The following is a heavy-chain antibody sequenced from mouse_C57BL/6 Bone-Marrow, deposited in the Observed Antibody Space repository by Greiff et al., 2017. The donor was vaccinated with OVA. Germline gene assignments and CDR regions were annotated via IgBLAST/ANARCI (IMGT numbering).Heavy chain of an antibody. CDR3: ATTGTFAY. D-gene: IGHD4-1*02. J-gene: IGHJ3*01. CDR1: GYAFSSSW. V-gene: IGHV1-82*01. CDR2: IYPGDGDT. Sequence: VQVVESGPELVKPGASVKISCKASGYAFSSSWMNWVKQRPGKGLEWIGRIYPGDGDTNYNGKFKGKATLTADKSSSTAYMQLSSLTSEDSAVYFCATTGTFAYWGQGTLVTVSA.